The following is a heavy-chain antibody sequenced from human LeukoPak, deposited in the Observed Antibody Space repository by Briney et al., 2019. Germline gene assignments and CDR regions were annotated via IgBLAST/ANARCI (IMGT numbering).Heavy chain of an antibody. CDR1: GGSISSSSNY. V-gene: IGHV4-39*01. Sequence: SETLSLTCTVSGGSISSSSNYWGWIRQPPGKGLEWIGNIYNRGSTYYNPSLKSRVTISVDTSKNQFSLNLSSVTAADTAVYYCGRHHKGWYSGNYFDYWGQGTLVTVSS. CDR3: GRHHKGWYSGNYFDY. CDR2: IYNRGST. D-gene: IGHD1-26*01. J-gene: IGHJ4*02.